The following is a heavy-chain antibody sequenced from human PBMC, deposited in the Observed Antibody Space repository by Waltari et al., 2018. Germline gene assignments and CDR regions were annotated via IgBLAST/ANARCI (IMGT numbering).Heavy chain of an antibody. CDR3: ARVLRLGELSFPDDI. CDR1: GGTFSSYA. D-gene: IGHD3-16*02. V-gene: IGHV1-8*02. J-gene: IGHJ3*02. CDR2: MNPNSGNT. Sequence: QVQLVQSGAEVKKPGSSVKVSCKASGGTFSSYAISWVRQATGQGLEWMGWMNPNSGNTGYAQKFQGRVTMTRNTSISTAYMELSSLRSEDTAVYYCARVLRLGELSFPDDIWGQGTMVTVSS.